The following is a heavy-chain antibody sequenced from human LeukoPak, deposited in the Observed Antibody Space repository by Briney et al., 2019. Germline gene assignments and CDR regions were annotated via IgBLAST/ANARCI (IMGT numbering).Heavy chain of an antibody. CDR1: GYTFTGYY. J-gene: IGHJ4*02. V-gene: IGHV1-2*02. D-gene: IGHD4-17*01. CDR2: INPNSGAT. Sequence: GASVKLSCKVSGYTFTGYYMHWVRQAPGQGLEWMGWINPNSGATNYAQKFKGRVTMTRDTSISTAYMELSRLRSDDTAVYYCARDLTTVTTGIIDYWGQGTLVTVSS. CDR3: ARDLTTVTTGIIDY.